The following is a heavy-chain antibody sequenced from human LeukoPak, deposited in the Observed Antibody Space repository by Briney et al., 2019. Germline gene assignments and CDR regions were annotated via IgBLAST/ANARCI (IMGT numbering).Heavy chain of an antibody. Sequence: SETLSLTCTVSGGSISSSSYYWGWIRQPPGKGLEWIGSIYYSGSTYYNPSLKSRVTISVDTSKNQFSLKLSSVTAADTAVYYCARNSGSYYVADYWGQGILVTVSS. CDR1: GGSISSSSYY. D-gene: IGHD1-26*01. V-gene: IGHV4-39*07. CDR3: ARNSGSYYVADY. CDR2: IYYSGST. J-gene: IGHJ4*02.